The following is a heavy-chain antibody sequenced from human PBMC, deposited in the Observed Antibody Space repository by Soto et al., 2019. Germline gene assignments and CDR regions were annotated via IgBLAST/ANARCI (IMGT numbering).Heavy chain of an antibody. J-gene: IGHJ6*02. Sequence: GGSLRLSCAASGFTFYDYTMHWVRQAPGKGLEWVSLISWDGGTTYYADSVKGRFTISRDNSKTSLYLQMNSLRTEDTALYYCAKDSGGSSWGSGSYYAMDVWGQGTTVTVSS. V-gene: IGHV3-43*01. CDR1: GFTFYDYT. CDR2: ISWDGGTT. CDR3: AKDSGGSSWGSGSYYAMDV. D-gene: IGHD6-13*01.